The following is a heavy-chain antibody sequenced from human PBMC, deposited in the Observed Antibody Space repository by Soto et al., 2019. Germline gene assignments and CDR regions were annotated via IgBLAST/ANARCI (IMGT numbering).Heavy chain of an antibody. J-gene: IGHJ5*02. CDR2: VWYDGSNK. V-gene: IGHV3-33*01. D-gene: IGHD3-22*01. CDR1: GFTFSSYG. CDR3: ARDPHGDYYDSSGYLA. Sequence: GGSLRLSCAASGFTFSSYGMHWVRQAPGKGLEWVAVVWYDGSNKYYADSVKGRFTISRDNSKNTLYLQMNSLRAEDTAVYYCARDPHGDYYDSSGYLAWGQGTLVTVSS.